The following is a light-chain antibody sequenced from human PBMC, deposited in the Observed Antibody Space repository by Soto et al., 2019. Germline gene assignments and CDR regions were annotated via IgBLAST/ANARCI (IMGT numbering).Light chain of an antibody. CDR3: SSHTTSNTVV. V-gene: IGLV2-14*03. CDR1: SSDVGRYDY. Sequence: QSVLTQAASVSGSPGQSITISCTGTSSDVGRYDYVSWYRHHPGKAPQLIIYDVSNRPSGVSDRFSGSKSGNTASLTISGLQAEDEADYYCSSHTTSNTVVFGGGTKVTVL. CDR2: DVS. J-gene: IGLJ2*01.